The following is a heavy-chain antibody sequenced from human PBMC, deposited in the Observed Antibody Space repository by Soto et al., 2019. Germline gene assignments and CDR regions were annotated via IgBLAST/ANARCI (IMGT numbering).Heavy chain of an antibody. V-gene: IGHV3-23*01. CDR2: ISGSDGST. CDR1: GFTFSSYA. D-gene: IGHD6-13*01. J-gene: IGHJ4*02. CDR3: AKENGYSSSWSEFDY. Sequence: GGSLRLSCAASGFTFSSYAMNWVRQAPGKGLEWVSVISGSDGSTYYADSVKGRFTISRDNSKNTLNLQMNSLRAEDTAVYYCAKENGYSSSWSEFDYWGQGTLVTVSS.